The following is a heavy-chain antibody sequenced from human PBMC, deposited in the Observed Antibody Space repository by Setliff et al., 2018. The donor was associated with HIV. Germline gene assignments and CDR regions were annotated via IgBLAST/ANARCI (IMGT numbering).Heavy chain of an antibody. J-gene: IGHJ1*01. D-gene: IGHD3-10*02. CDR1: GGTFSSHG. CDR2: IIPVLNIA. Sequence: SVKVSCKSSGGTFSSHGISWVRQAPGQGLEWMGGIIPVLNIANYAQKFQGRVTLTADKSTDTVYMELRSLRSDDTATYYCARGWSEETTMFQVESFQQWGQGTLVTVSS. CDR3: ARGWSEETTMFQVESFQQ. V-gene: IGHV1-69*10.